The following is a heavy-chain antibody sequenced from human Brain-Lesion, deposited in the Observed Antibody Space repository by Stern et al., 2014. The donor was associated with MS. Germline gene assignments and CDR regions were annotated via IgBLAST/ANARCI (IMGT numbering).Heavy chain of an antibody. Sequence: QVHLVESGGGVVQPGRSLRLSCAASGFTFSYHAMHWVRQAPGKGLEWVAIISHDGSDKNDADSVKGRFTISRDNSRNTLYLQMNSLRVDDTAVYYCARGGAVTTSDYYLDYWGQGILVTVSS. D-gene: IGHD4-17*01. CDR3: ARGGAVTTSDYYLDY. CDR2: ISHDGSDK. V-gene: IGHV3-30*01. CDR1: GFTFSYHA. J-gene: IGHJ4*02.